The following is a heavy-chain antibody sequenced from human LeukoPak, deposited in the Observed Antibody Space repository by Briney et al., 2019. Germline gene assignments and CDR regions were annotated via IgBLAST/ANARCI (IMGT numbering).Heavy chain of an antibody. Sequence: SETLSLTCAVYGGSFSGYYWSWIRQPPGKGLEWIGFISYSGNTNYNPSLKSRVTISLDTSKNQFSLKLISVTAADTAVYYCARGVGSGYTDYWGQGALVTVSS. CDR1: GGSFSGYY. D-gene: IGHD3-22*01. V-gene: IGHV4-59*01. CDR2: ISYSGNT. J-gene: IGHJ4*02. CDR3: ARGVGSGYTDY.